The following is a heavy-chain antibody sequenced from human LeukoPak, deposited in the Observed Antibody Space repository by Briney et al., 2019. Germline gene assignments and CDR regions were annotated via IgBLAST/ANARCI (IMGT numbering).Heavy chain of an antibody. D-gene: IGHD3-22*01. CDR3: ARDYLRTTMIVVVIDAFDI. CDR2: ISSSSSYI. V-gene: IGHV3-11*06. J-gene: IGHJ3*02. Sequence: PGGSLRLSCATSGFSFSDYYMAWIRQAPGKGLEWVSSISSSSSYIYYADSVKGRFTISRDNAKNSLYLQMNSLRAEDTAVYYCARDYLRTTMIVVVIDAFDIWGQGTMVTVSS. CDR1: GFSFSDYY.